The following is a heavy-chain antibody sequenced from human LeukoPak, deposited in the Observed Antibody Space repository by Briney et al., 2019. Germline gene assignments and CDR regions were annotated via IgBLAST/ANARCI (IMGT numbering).Heavy chain of an antibody. V-gene: IGHV3-30*02. CDR1: GFTFSSYG. CDR3: AKESRYQATASNAPFDP. Sequence: PGGSLRLSCAASGFTFSSYGMHWVRQAPGKGLEWVAFIRYDGSNKYYADSVKGRFTISRDNSKNTLYLQMNSLRAEDTAVYYCAKESRYQATASNAPFDPRGQGTLVTVSS. CDR2: IRYDGSNK. J-gene: IGHJ5*02. D-gene: IGHD1-26*01.